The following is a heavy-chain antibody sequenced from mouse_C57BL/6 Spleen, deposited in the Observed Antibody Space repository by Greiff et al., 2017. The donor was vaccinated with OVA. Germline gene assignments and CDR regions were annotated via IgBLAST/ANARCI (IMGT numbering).Heavy chain of an antibody. D-gene: IGHD1-1*01. CDR2: INYDGSST. CDR1: GFTFSDYY. CDR3: ARDRDYYASSHWYFDV. V-gene: IGHV5-16*01. Sequence: EVKLVESEGGLVQPGSSMKLSCTASGFTFSDYYMAWVRQVPEKGLEWVANINYDGSSTYYLDSLKSRFIISRYNAKNILYLQMCSLKSEDTATYYCARDRDYYASSHWYFDVWGTGTTVTVSS. J-gene: IGHJ1*03.